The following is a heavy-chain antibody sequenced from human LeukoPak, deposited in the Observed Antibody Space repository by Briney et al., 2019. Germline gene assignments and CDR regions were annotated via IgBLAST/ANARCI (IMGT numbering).Heavy chain of an antibody. V-gene: IGHV3-23*01. CDR3: ARNGRRTTVTSDF. CDR2: IVGSGGST. D-gene: IGHD4-17*01. J-gene: IGHJ4*02. Sequence: GGSLRLSCAASGFTFNSYGMSWVRQAPGKGLERVSAIVGSGGSTIYADSVKGRFTISRDNSKNTLYLQMNSLRAEDTALYYCARNGRRTTVTSDFWGQGTLVTVSS. CDR1: GFTFNSYG.